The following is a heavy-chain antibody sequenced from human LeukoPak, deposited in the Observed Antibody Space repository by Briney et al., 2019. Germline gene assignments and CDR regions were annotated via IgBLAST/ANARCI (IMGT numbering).Heavy chain of an antibody. Sequence: GSLRLSCAASGFTFSSYAMHWIRQPPGKGLEWIGSIYYSGSTYYNPSLKSRVTISVDTSKNQFSLKLSSVTAADTAVYYCARGPASYYYYYMDVWGKGTTVTISS. CDR3: ARGPASYYYYYMDV. CDR1: GFTFSSYA. V-gene: IGHV4-39*01. J-gene: IGHJ6*03. D-gene: IGHD2-2*01. CDR2: IYYSGST.